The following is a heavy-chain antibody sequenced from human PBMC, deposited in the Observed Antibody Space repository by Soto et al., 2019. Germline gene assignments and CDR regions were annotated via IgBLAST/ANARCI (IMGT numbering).Heavy chain of an antibody. CDR3: ARHPPTSSWPTALDY. V-gene: IGHV3-53*01. CDR1: GFTVSSTY. J-gene: IGHJ4*02. CDR2: LYGGGTT. Sequence: PGGSLRLSCAASGFTVSSTYRSWVRQAPGKGLEWVSVLYGGGTTYYAGSVKGRFTISRDNSKNTLYLQLDSLRAEDTAVYYCARHPPTSSWPTALDYWGQGALVTVSS. D-gene: IGHD6-13*01.